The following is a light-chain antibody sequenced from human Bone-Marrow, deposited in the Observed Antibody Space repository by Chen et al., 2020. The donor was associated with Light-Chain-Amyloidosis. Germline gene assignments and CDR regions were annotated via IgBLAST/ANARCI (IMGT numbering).Light chain of an antibody. CDR1: QVIGNY. CDR3: LQHYETFWT. CDR2: TAT. J-gene: IGKJ1*01. V-gene: IGKV1-NL1*01. Sequence: DIEMTQSSSNLSASVGDRVTITCRASQVIGNYVAWYKQKVGKAPRLLVYTATNLKSGVPSRFSGSGDGTEYILTISGLQPEDFTSYCCLQHYETFWTFGHGTKVEIK.